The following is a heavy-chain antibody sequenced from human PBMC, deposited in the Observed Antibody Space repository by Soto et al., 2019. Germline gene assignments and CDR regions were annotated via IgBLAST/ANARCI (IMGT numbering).Heavy chain of an antibody. J-gene: IGHJ4*02. V-gene: IGHV4-39*01. Sequence: KPSETLSLTCTVSGGSISSSSYYWGWIRQPPGKGLEWIGSIYYSGSTYYNPSLKSRVTISVDTSKNQFSLKLSSVTAADTAVYYCARHSYGDYDDRHVRHVRSHFDYWGQGTLVTVSS. CDR3: ARHSYGDYDDRHVRHVRSHFDY. D-gene: IGHD4-17*01. CDR1: GGSISSSSYY. CDR2: IYYSGST.